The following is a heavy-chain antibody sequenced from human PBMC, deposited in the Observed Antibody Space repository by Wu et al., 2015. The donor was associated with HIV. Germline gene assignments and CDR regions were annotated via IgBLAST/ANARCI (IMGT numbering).Heavy chain of an antibody. CDR1: GYTFNSYD. CDR3: ARGRHYYDPSGYYQGYYFDY. J-gene: IGHJ4*01. V-gene: IGHV1-8*01. Sequence: QVQLVQSGAEVKKPGASVKVSCKASGYTFNSYDINWVRQATGQGLEWMGWMNPNSGNTGYAQKFQGRVTMTRNTSINTAYMELSSLRSEDTAVYYCARGRHYYDPSGYYQGYYFDYWARNAGHRLL. CDR2: MNPNSGNT. D-gene: IGHD3-22*01.